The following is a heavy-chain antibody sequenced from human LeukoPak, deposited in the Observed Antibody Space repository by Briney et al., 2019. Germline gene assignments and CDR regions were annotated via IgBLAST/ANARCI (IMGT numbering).Heavy chain of an antibody. V-gene: IGHV1-2*02. J-gene: IGHJ6*02. Sequence: ASVKVPCKASGYTFTGYYMHWVRRAPGQGLEWMGWINPNSGGTNYAQKFQGRVTMTRDTSISTAYMELRSLRSDDTAVYFCARSRGQTATTVFFFYYGMDVWGQGATVIVSS. CDR3: ARSRGQTATTVFFFYYGMDV. CDR2: INPNSGGT. CDR1: GYTFTGYY. D-gene: IGHD4-17*01.